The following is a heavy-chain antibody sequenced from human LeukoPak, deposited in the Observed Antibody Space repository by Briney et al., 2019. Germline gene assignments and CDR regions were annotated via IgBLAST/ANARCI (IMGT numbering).Heavy chain of an antibody. CDR1: GDSISSGGYS. CDR2: ISQSGNI. J-gene: IGHJ4*02. Sequence: SETLSLTCTVSGDSISSGGYSWSWIRQPPGKGLEWIGYIYHIGYISQSGNIYQNPSLKSRVTISLDTSRNQFSLKLSSVTAADTAVYYCARLVEVYDSSGFSRAFDYWGQGTLVTVSS. D-gene: IGHD3-22*01. V-gene: IGHV4-30-2*02. CDR3: ARLVEVYDSSGFSRAFDY.